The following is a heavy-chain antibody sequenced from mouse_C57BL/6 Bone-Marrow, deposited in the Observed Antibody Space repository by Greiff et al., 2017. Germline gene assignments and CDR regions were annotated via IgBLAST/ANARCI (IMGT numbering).Heavy chain of an antibody. D-gene: IGHD1-1*01. CDR1: GYTFTSYW. CDR3: APLYYYGSSSGFDY. Sequence: VQLQQSGAELVKPGASVKVSCKASGYTFTSYWMHWVKQRPGQGLEWIGRIHPSDSDTNYNQKFKGKATLTVDKSSSTAYMQLSSLTSEDSAVYYCAPLYYYGSSSGFDYWGQGTTLTVSS. V-gene: IGHV1-74*01. J-gene: IGHJ2*01. CDR2: IHPSDSDT.